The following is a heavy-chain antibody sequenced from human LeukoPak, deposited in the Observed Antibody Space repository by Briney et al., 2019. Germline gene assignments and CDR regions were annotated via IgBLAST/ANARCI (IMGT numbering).Heavy chain of an antibody. CDR3: AKDVRYFDWVDAFDI. V-gene: IGHV4-34*01. J-gene: IGHJ3*02. CDR1: GGSFSGYY. CDR2: INHSGST. D-gene: IGHD3-9*01. Sequence: PSETLSLTCAVYGGSFSGYYWSWIRQPPGKGLEWIGEINHSGSTNYNPSLKSRVTISVDTSKNQFSLKLSSVTAADTAVYYCAKDVRYFDWVDAFDIWGRGTMVTVSS.